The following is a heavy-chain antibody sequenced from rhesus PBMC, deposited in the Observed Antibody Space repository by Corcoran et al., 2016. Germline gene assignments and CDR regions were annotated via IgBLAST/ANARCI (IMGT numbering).Heavy chain of an antibody. D-gene: IGHD4-29*01. CDR3: AVGDPTVAASFDY. CDR1: GGHISSSNW. CDR2: IYSKRVST. J-gene: IGHJ4*01. Sequence: QVQLQESGPGLVKPSETLSLTCAVSGGHISSSNWWSWIRQPPGKGLEWIGGIYSKRVSTNYNPSLNSRVTISNDTSKHQFFLKLSSVPAADTAVYYCAVGDPTVAASFDYWGQGGLVTVSS. V-gene: IGHV4S18*01.